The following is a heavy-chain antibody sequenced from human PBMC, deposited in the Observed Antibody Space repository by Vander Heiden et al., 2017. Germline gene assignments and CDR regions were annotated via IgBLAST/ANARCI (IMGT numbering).Heavy chain of an antibody. CDR2: ISGYTGNT. Sequence: QVQLVQSGAEVKTPGASVKVSCKASGSTFTSYGLTWARKAPGQGLEWMGWISGYTGNTNYAQKLQGRVTMTTDTSTFTFYMELRSLRSDDTAVYYCAGDGDYYSYYFDYWGQGTLVTVPA. D-gene: IGHD4-17*01. J-gene: IGHJ4*02. CDR1: GSTFTSYG. CDR3: AGDGDYYSYYFDY. V-gene: IGHV1-18*01.